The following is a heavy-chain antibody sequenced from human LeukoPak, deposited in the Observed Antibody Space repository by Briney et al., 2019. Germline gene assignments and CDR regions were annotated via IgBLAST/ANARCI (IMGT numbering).Heavy chain of an antibody. CDR1: GFTFSSYA. Sequence: PGGSLRLSCAASGFTFSSYAMSWVRQAPGKGLEWVAAISGGGNSPYYTDSVKGRFTISRDNAKNSLFLQMNSLRAEDTAVYYCARGPLIAAAGTWWGQGTLVTVSS. J-gene: IGHJ4*02. CDR2: ISGGGNSP. V-gene: IGHV3-23*01. CDR3: ARGPLIAAAGTW. D-gene: IGHD6-13*01.